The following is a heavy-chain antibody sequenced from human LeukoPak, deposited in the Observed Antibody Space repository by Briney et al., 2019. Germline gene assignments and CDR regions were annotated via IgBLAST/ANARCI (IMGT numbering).Heavy chain of an antibody. V-gene: IGHV3-20*04. J-gene: IGHJ6*03. D-gene: IGHD5-18*01. Sequence: RPGGSLRLSCAASGFTFNDYAISWVRRTPGKGLEWVSGINWSGGATAYADSVKGRFTISRDNGKESLYLQMNSLRAEDTALYYCARDTAMVSDMDVWGKGTTVTVSS. CDR2: INWSGGAT. CDR1: GFTFNDYA. CDR3: ARDTAMVSDMDV.